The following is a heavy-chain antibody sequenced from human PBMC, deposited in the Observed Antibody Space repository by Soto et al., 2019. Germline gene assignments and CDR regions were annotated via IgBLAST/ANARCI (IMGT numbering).Heavy chain of an antibody. CDR2: IYTSGST. Sequence: QVQLQESGPGLVKPSETLSLTCTVSGGSISNYFWTWIRQPAGKGLEWIGRIYTSGSTNYNPSLKSRVTMSVDTSKNQFSLKLSSVTAADTAVYYCARGALGTPNGGDFDYWGQGTLVTVSS. J-gene: IGHJ4*02. D-gene: IGHD2-8*01. CDR1: GGSISNYF. V-gene: IGHV4-4*07. CDR3: ARGALGTPNGGDFDY.